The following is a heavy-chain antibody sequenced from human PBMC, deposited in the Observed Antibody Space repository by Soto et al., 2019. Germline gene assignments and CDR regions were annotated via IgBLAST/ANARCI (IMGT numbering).Heavy chain of an antibody. CDR3: ARVYMVRGTIIRYFDY. CDR1: GGSISSSNW. J-gene: IGHJ4*02. V-gene: IGHV4-4*02. CDR2: IYHSGST. Sequence: QVQLQESGPGLVKPSGTLSLTCAVSGGSISSSNWWRWVRQPPGKGLEWIGKIYHSGSTNYNPSLKSRVTISVDKSKNQFSLKLSSVTAADTAVYYCARVYMVRGTIIRYFDYWGQGTLVTVSS. D-gene: IGHD3-10*01.